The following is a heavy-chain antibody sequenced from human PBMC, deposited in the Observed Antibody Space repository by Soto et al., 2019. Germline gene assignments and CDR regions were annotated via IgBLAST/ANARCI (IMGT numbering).Heavy chain of an antibody. D-gene: IGHD3-16*02. J-gene: IGHJ6*02. CDR2: IYYSGST. CDR3: ARMISIYPYKYGMDV. V-gene: IGHV4-59*08. Sequence: QVQLQESGPGLVKPSETLSLTCTVSGGSISGYYWSWIRQPPGKGLEWIGYIYYSGSTNYNPSLKSRVTISVATSKNQFSLKLNSVTAADTAVYYCARMISIYPYKYGMDVWGQGTTVTVSS. CDR1: GGSISGYY.